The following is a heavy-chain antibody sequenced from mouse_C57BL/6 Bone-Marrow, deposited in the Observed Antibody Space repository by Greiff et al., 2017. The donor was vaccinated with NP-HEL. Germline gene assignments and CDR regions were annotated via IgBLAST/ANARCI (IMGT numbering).Heavy chain of an antibody. CDR2: IRNKANGYTT. Sequence: DVKLVESGGGLVQPGGSLSLSCAASGFTFTDYYMSWVRQPPGKALEWLGFIRNKANGYTTEYSASVKGRFTISRDNSQSILYLQMNALRAEDSATYYCARNPLFTHYFDYWGQGTTLTVSS. CDR1: GFTFTDYY. V-gene: IGHV7-3*01. CDR3: ARNPLFTHYFDY. J-gene: IGHJ2*01.